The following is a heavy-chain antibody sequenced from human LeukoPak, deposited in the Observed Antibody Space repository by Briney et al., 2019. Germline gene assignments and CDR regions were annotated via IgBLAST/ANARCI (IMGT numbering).Heavy chain of an antibody. CDR1: GGSISSGGYF. D-gene: IGHD3-16*01. J-gene: IGHJ4*02. Sequence: SQTLSLTCTVSGGSISSGGYFWSWIRQHPGKGLEWIGYIYYSGSTYYNPSLKSRVTISVDTSKNQFSLKLSSVTAADTAVYYCASKGMGGDDLGLFDYWGQGTLVTVSS. CDR2: IYYSGST. V-gene: IGHV4-31*03. CDR3: ASKGMGGDDLGLFDY.